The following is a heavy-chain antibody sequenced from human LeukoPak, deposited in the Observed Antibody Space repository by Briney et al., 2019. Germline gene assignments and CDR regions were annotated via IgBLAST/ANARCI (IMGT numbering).Heavy chain of an antibody. D-gene: IGHD3-3*01. CDR2: IPYDGSDK. Sequence: GGSLRLSCAASGFTFSSCGMHWVRQAPGKGLEWVAFIPYDGSDKYYPDSVKGRFTISRDNSKNTQYLQMNSLRAEDTAVYYCARDYDFWREQSPDAFDIWGQGTMVTVSS. J-gene: IGHJ3*02. CDR3: ARDYDFWREQSPDAFDI. CDR1: GFTFSSCG. V-gene: IGHV3-30*02.